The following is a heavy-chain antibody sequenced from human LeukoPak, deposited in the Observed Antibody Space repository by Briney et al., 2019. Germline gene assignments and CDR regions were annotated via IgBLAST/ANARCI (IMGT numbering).Heavy chain of an antibody. CDR3: ARQTPSRGFDP. CDR2: ISTSGSTT. V-gene: IGHV3-11*01. J-gene: IGHJ5*02. Sequence: GGSLRLSCAASGFTFSDYYMSWIRQAPGKGLEWVSYISTSGSTTYYADSVKGRFTISRDNAKNSLYLQMNSLRVEDTAMYYCARQTPSRGFDPWGQGTLVTVSS. CDR1: GFTFSDYY.